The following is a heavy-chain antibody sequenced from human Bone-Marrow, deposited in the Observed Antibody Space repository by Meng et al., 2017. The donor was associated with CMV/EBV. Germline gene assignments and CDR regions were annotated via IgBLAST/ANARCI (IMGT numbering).Heavy chain of an antibody. CDR2: IYYSGST. CDR3: ARDPASSTWGE. V-gene: IGHV4-39*07. D-gene: IGHD6-13*01. CDR1: GGSISSSSYY. J-gene: IGHJ4*02. Sequence: SETLSLTCTVSGGSISSSSYYWGWIRQPPGKGLEWIGSIYYSGSTYYNPSLKSRVTISVDTSKNQFSLKLSSVTAADTAVYYCARDPASSTWGEWGQGTLVTVSS.